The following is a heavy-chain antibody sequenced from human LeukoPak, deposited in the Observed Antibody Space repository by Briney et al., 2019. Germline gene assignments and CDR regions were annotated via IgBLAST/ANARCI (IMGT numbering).Heavy chain of an antibody. J-gene: IGHJ4*02. D-gene: IGHD3-22*01. Sequence: SETLSLTCAVSGGSINSSSYYWGWIRQPPGEGLEWIGNIFYSGSTYYNPSLKSRVTISVDTSKNQFSLKLSSVTAADTAVYYCARHNYDSSGYPQNWGQGTLVTVSS. CDR1: GGSINSSSYY. CDR3: ARHNYDSSGYPQN. CDR2: IFYSGST. V-gene: IGHV4-39*01.